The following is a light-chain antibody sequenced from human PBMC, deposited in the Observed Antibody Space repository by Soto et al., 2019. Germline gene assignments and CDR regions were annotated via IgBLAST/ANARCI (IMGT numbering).Light chain of an antibody. CDR2: AAY. CDR3: QTYNTARPT. Sequence: DIQMTQSPSTVSASVGDRVTITCRVSQGISSYLNWYQQKPGKPPQLLIYAAYNLQSGVPSRFSGSGSGTDFTLTISSLQPEDVAIYYCQTYNTARPTFGQGTKVDIK. J-gene: IGKJ1*01. V-gene: IGKV1-27*01. CDR1: QGISSY.